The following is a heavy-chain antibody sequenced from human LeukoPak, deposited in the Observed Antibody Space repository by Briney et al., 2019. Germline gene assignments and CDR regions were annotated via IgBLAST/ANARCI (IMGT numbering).Heavy chain of an antibody. J-gene: IGHJ3*02. Sequence: SVKVSCKASGGTFSSYAISWVRQAPGQGLEWMGGIIPIFGTANYAQKFQGRVTITTDESTSTAYMELSRLRSDDTAVYYCATSDGSGSYYNAYDAFDIWGQGTMVTVSS. V-gene: IGHV1-69*05. D-gene: IGHD3-10*01. CDR2: IIPIFGTA. CDR3: ATSDGSGSYYNAYDAFDI. CDR1: GGTFSSYA.